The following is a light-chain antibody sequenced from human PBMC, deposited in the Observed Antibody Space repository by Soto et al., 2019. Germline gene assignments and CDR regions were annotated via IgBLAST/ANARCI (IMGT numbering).Light chain of an antibody. CDR1: PSVTNF. J-gene: IGKJ5*01. CDR2: GAS. V-gene: IGKV3-11*01. Sequence: ELVLTQSPATLSLSPGDSATLSCRASPSVTNFLAWYQQKPGQAPRLLIYGASSRATGIPDRLSGSGSGTDFTLTISSLEPEDSAFYYCQQYNKWPITXGQGTRLEI. CDR3: QQYNKWPIT.